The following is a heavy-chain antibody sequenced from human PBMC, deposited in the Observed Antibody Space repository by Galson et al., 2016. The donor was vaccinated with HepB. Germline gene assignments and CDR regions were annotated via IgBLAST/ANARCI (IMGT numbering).Heavy chain of an antibody. Sequence: SLRLSCAASGFTLTMYAMNWVRQAPGKGLEWVSHISSSGTTIYYADSVKGRFTISRDNAKNSLYLQMNSLRDEDTAVYYCARVLVTSYGYLGDYWGQGTLVTVSS. J-gene: IGHJ4*02. V-gene: IGHV3-48*02. CDR2: ISSSGTTI. D-gene: IGHD5-18*01. CDR1: GFTLTMYA. CDR3: ARVLVTSYGYLGDY.